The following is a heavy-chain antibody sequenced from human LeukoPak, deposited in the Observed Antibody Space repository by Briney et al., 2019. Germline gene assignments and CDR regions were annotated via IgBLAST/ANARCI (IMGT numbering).Heavy chain of an antibody. CDR3: ANYYYDTSGYKN. D-gene: IGHD3-22*01. V-gene: IGHV3-23*01. CDR1: GFTFSSYA. Sequence: GGSLRLSCAASGFTFSSYAMSWVRQAPGKGLEWVSAIVGSGGSTYYADSVKGRFTISRDNSKNTLYLQMNSLRAEDTAVYYCANYYYDTSGYKNWGQGTLVTVSS. CDR2: IVGSGGST. J-gene: IGHJ4*02.